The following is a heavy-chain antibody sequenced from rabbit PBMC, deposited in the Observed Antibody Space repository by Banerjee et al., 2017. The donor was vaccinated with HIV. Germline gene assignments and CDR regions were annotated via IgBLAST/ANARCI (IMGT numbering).Heavy chain of an antibody. CDR3: ARDGRGIYDDYGDYYFTL. Sequence: QEQLEESGGDLVKPEGSLTLTCKASGFSFSNKYVMCWVRQAPGKGLEWIACINTSSGNTVYATWAKGRFTISKASWTTVTLQMTSLTAADTATYFCARDGRGIYDDYGDYYFTLWGPGTLVTVS. CDR2: INTSSGNT. CDR1: GFSFSNKYV. J-gene: IGHJ4*01. V-gene: IGHV1S45*01. D-gene: IGHD2-1*01.